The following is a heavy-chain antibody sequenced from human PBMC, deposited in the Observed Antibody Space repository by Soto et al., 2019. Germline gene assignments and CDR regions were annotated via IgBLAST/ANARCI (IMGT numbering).Heavy chain of an antibody. D-gene: IGHD2-2*01. CDR3: PSVYCSTKTCHVQAFDS. CDR2: ISNVGDSS. CDR1: GFTFRSYE. Sequence: GGSLRLSCAASGFTFRSYEMNWVRQAPGKTLEWVSYISNVGDSSYYADSVKGRFTISRDNAKNSLYLQMNSLRVEDTAVYYCPSVYCSTKTCHVQAFDSWGQGTLVTVSS. J-gene: IGHJ4*02. V-gene: IGHV3-48*03.